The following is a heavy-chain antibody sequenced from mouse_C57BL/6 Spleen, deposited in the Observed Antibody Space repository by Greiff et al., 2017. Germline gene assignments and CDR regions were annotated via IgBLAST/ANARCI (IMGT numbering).Heavy chain of an antibody. CDR2: LYPGSGNT. CDR3: AREGNYGAMDY. V-gene: IGHV1-66*01. Sequence: VQLQQSGPELVKPGASVKISCKASGYSFTSYYIHWVKQRPGQGLEWIGWLYPGSGNTKYNEKFKGKATLTADTSSSTAYMQLSSLTSEDSAVYYCAREGNYGAMDYWGTGTSVTVSS. CDR1: GYSFTSYY. J-gene: IGHJ4*01. D-gene: IGHD2-1*01.